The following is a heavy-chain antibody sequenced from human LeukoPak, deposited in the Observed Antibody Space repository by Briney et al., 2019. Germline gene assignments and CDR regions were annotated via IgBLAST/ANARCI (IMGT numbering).Heavy chain of an antibody. J-gene: IGHJ5*02. Sequence: GASVKVSCKASGDTFIRYGISWVRQAPGQGLEWMGWISAYNGNTNYAQKLQGRVTMTTDTSTSTAYMELRSLRSDDTAVYYCARDQRRCSSTSCYFSFDPWGQGTLVTVSS. CDR3: ARDQRRCSSTSCYFSFDP. D-gene: IGHD2-2*01. V-gene: IGHV1-18*01. CDR1: GDTFIRYG. CDR2: ISAYNGNT.